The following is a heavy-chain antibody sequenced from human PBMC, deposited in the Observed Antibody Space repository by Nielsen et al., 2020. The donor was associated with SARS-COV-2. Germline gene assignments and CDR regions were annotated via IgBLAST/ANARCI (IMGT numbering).Heavy chain of an antibody. CDR1: GGSISSGGYS. Sequence: SETLSLTCAVSGGSISSGGYSWSWIRQPPGKGLEWIGYIYHSGSTYYNPSLKSRVTISVDRSKNQFSLKLSSVTAADTAVYYCARHLISRFRGLIEYWGQGTLVTVSS. V-gene: IGHV4-30-2*01. J-gene: IGHJ4*02. D-gene: IGHD2-15*01. CDR2: IYHSGST. CDR3: ARHLISRFRGLIEY.